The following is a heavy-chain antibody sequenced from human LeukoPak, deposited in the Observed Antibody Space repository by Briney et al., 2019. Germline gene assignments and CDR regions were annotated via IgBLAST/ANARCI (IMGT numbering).Heavy chain of an antibody. CDR3: ARHPNYRSGGDC. D-gene: IGHD2-21*02. V-gene: IGHV5-51*01. J-gene: IGHJ4*02. CDR2: IYPGDSDI. CDR1: GYSFTNYW. Sequence: GESLKISCQGSGYSFTNYWIGWVRQMPGKGLEWMGIIYPGDSDIRYSPSFQGQVTISADKSISTAYLQWSSLKASDTAVYYCARHPNYRSGGDCWGQGTLVTVSS.